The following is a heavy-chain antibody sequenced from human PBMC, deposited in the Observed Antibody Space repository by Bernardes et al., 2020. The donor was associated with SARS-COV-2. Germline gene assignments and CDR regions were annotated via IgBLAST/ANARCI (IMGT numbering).Heavy chain of an antibody. CDR2: ISNDGSEQ. D-gene: IGHD4-17*01. CDR1: GFTFSSPA. V-gene: IGHV3-30*03. CDR3: AREEYGVHLDN. Sequence: VGSLRLSCAASGFTFSSPAMNWVRQAPGKGLEWVTVISNDGSEQYYVDSVKGRFTISRDNAKNSLSLQMNSLRPEDTAVYYCAREEYGVHLDNWGQGNLVTV. J-gene: IGHJ4*02.